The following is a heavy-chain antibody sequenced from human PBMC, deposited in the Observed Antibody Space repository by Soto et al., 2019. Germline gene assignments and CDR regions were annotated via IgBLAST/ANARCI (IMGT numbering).Heavy chain of an antibody. D-gene: IGHD2-2*01. CDR1: GGTFSSYA. Sequence: QVQLVQSGAEVKKPGSSVKVSCKASGGTFSSYAISWVRQAPGQGLEWMGGIIPIFDTANYAQKFQGRVTITADESTSTAYMKLTSLRLEDTAVYYCARHDCISSSCYYYYYYGMDVWGQGTTVTVSS. CDR2: IIPIFDTA. V-gene: IGHV1-69*12. J-gene: IGHJ6*02. CDR3: ARHDCISSSCYYYYYYGMDV.